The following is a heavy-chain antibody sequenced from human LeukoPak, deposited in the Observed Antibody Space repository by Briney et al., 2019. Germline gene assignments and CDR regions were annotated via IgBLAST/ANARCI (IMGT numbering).Heavy chain of an antibody. CDR2: IYYSGST. D-gene: IGHD3-22*01. V-gene: IGHV4-39*02. CDR3: ARETISEYYYDSSGPA. Sequence: SETLSLTCTVSGGSISSSSYYWGWIRQPPGTGLEWIGSIYYSGSTYYNPSLKSRVTISVDTSKNQFSLKLSSVTAADTAVYYCARETISEYYYDSSGPAWGQGTLVTVSS. CDR1: GGSISSSSYY. J-gene: IGHJ5*02.